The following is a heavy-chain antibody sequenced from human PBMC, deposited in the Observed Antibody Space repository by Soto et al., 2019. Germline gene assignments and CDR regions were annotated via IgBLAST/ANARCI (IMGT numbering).Heavy chain of an antibody. V-gene: IGHV1-69*06. CDR1: GCTFSSYA. CDR2: IIPIFGTA. CDR3: ARAASSIAPGGYFDL. Sequence: ASVKVSFKASGCTFSSYAISWVRQAPGQGLEWMGGIIPIFGTANYAQKFQGRVTITADKSTSTAYMELSSLRSEDTAVYYCARAASSIAPGGYFDLWGRGTLVTVSS. J-gene: IGHJ2*01. D-gene: IGHD6-6*01.